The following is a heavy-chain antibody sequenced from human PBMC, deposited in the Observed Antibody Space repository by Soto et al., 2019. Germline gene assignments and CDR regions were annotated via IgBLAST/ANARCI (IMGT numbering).Heavy chain of an antibody. J-gene: IGHJ4*02. D-gene: IGHD6-19*01. CDR3: ARALAGGSSSYFDC. CDR1: GSSLSSSGMG. Sequence: QITLKESGPTLVKPTQTLTLTCTFSGSSLSSSGMGVGRIRQPPGKALEWLAVIYWDDDKRYSTSLNSRTTITKATYKKQVGLRMANMDPLDTATYYCARALAGGSSSYFDCWGQRPLVTVSS. V-gene: IGHV2-5*02. CDR2: IYWDDDK.